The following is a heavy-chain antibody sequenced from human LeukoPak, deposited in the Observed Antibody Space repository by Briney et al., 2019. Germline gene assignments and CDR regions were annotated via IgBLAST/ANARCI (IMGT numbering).Heavy chain of an antibody. CDR1: GFTFSSYE. D-gene: IGHD3-10*01. Sequence: GGSLRLSCAASGFTFSSYEMNWVRQAPGKGLEWVSYISSSGSTIYYADPVKGRFTISRDNAKNSLYLQMNSLRAEDTAVYYCARFLTYGSGSYPIYYYYGMDVWGQGTTVTVSS. CDR3: ARFLTYGSGSYPIYYYYGMDV. V-gene: IGHV3-48*03. CDR2: ISSSGSTI. J-gene: IGHJ6*02.